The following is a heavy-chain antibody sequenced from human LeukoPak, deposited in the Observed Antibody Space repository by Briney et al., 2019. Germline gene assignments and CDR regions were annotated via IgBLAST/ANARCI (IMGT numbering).Heavy chain of an antibody. CDR3: AKDRHLAI. CDR1: GLTFSSSA. Sequence: GGSLSLSCAASGLTFSSSAMIWVRQAPGKGLEWVSTITTSGGSTSFADSVKGRFTISRDNSKNTLYLQMNSLRAEDTAIYYCAKDRHLAIWGQGTMVTVSS. V-gene: IGHV3-23*01. CDR2: ITTSGGST. J-gene: IGHJ3*02.